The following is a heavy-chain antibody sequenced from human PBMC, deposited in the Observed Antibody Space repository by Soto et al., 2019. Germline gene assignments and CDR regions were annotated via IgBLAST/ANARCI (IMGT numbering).Heavy chain of an antibody. D-gene: IGHD3-22*01. CDR2: IIPIFGTA. Sequence: GASVKVSCKASGGTFSSYAISWVRQAPGQGLEWMGGIIPIFGTANYAQKFQGRVTITADESTSTAYMELSSLRSEDTAVYYCASPGAGDYYDSSGYFPFDYWGQGTLVTVSS. J-gene: IGHJ4*02. CDR1: GGTFSSYA. CDR3: ASPGAGDYYDSSGYFPFDY. V-gene: IGHV1-69*13.